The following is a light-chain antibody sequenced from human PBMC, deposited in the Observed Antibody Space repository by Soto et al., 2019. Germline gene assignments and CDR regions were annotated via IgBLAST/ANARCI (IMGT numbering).Light chain of an antibody. CDR3: QQANNLPLT. CDR1: QSVNSW. CDR2: AAS. J-gene: IGKJ4*01. Sequence: IQLTQSPASVSASVGDRVTSTCRASQSVNSWLAWYQQKPGKAPKHLIYAASTLQSGVPSRFSGSGSGTDFTLTITSLQPEDFATYFCQQANNLPLTFGGGTKVEIK. V-gene: IGKV1D-12*01.